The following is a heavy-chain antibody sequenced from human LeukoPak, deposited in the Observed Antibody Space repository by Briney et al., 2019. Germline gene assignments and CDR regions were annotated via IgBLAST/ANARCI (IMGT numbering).Heavy chain of an antibody. CDR1: GSSFSTYN. V-gene: IGHV3-21*01. D-gene: IGHD5-12*01. CDR2: ITSSGREI. Sequence: PGGSLRLSCAASGSSFSTYNMNWVRQAPGKALEWVSSITSSGREIFYIDSVKGRFTISRDNAEKSLYLQMDSLRAEDTAVYYCARDPYNGAYGNYYYYYMDAWGKGTTVTVSS. CDR3: ARDPYNGAYGNYYYYYMDA. J-gene: IGHJ6*03.